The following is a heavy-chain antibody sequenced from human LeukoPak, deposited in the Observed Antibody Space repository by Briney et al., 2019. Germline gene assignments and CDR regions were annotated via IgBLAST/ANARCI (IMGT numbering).Heavy chain of an antibody. D-gene: IGHD5-24*01. CDR1: GGTFSSYA. CDR3: ARDRSDGYNWGGWYYFDY. Sequence: ASVKVSCKASGGTFSSYAISWVRQAPGQGLEWMGGITPIFGTANYAQKFQGRVTITTDESTSTAYMELSSLRSEDTAVYYCARDRSDGYNWGGWYYFDYWGQGTLVTVSS. J-gene: IGHJ4*02. CDR2: ITPIFGTA. V-gene: IGHV1-69*05.